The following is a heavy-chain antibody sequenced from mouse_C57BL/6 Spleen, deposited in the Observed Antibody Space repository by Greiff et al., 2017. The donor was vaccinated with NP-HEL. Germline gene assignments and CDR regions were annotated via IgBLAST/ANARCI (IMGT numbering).Heavy chain of an antibody. CDR3: ASSYGKEGMDY. Sequence: VQLQQSGAELVRPGTSVKVSCKASGYAFTNYLIEWVKQRPGQGLEWIGVINPGSGGTNYNEKFKGKATLTADKSSSTAYMQLSSLTSEDSAVYFCASSYGKEGMDYWGQGTSVTVSS. D-gene: IGHD2-1*01. J-gene: IGHJ4*01. V-gene: IGHV1-54*01. CDR2: INPGSGGT. CDR1: GYAFTNYL.